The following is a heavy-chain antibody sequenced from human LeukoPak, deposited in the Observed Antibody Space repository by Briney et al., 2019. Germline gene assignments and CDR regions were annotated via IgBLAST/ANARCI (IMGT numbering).Heavy chain of an antibody. J-gene: IGHJ4*02. D-gene: IGHD3-16*01. V-gene: IGHV3-7*01. CDR3: ARDKPRGSYDGSIFDS. CDR1: GFTFSSYW. Sequence: GGSLRFSCEGSGFTFSSYWLGWVGQAPGKGLEWVAIISYDGGEIYYVDSVKGRFTLSRDNAKSSVYLQMNSLRAEDAAVYYCARDKPRGSYDGSIFDSWGQGTLVTVSS. CDR2: ISYDGGEI.